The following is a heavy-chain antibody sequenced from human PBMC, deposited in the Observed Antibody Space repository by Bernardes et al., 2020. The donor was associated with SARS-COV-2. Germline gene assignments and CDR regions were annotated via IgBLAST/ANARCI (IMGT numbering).Heavy chain of an antibody. D-gene: IGHD3-10*01. V-gene: IGHV4-31*03. J-gene: IGHJ4*02. CDR3: ARDGGSGSKFDY. Sequence: SEALSLTCTVSGGSISSVGYYWSWLLQHPGKGLEWIGYIYYSGSTYYNPSLKSRVTISVDTSKNQFSLKLSSMTAADTAVYYCARDGGSGSKFDYWGQGTLVTVSS. CDR1: GGSISSVGYY. CDR2: IYYSGST.